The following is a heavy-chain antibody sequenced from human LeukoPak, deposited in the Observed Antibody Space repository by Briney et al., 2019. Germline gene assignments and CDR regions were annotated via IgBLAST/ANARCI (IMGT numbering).Heavy chain of an antibody. D-gene: IGHD2-2*03. CDR3: ARELRSGVPFGY. CDR2: VFFSGGT. Sequence: KPSETLSLTCTGSGGSLSTYYWSWIRQPPGKGLEWIGYVFFSGGTKYNPSLKSRLTMSADTSRNQFSMNLSSVNAADTAVYFCARELRSGVPFGYWGQGKLVIVSP. J-gene: IGHJ4*02. V-gene: IGHV4-59*01. CDR1: GGSLSTYY.